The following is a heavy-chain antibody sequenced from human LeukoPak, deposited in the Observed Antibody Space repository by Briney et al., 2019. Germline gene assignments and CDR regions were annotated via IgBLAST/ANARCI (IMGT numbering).Heavy chain of an antibody. V-gene: IGHV3-23*01. CDR2: ISGSGGST. J-gene: IGHJ4*02. Sequence: GGSLRLSCAASGSTFSSYAMSWVRQAPGKGLEWVSAISGSGGSTYYADSVKGRFTISRDDSKNTAYLQMNSLKTEDTAVYYCTSRIDSLDYWGQGTLVTVSS. CDR1: GSTFSSYA. CDR3: TSRIDSLDY. D-gene: IGHD3-9*01.